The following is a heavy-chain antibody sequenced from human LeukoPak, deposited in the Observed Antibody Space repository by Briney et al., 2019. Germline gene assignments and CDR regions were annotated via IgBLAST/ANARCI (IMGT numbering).Heavy chain of an antibody. CDR3: ARGLWFGELLNY. CDR1: GSTFSSYS. V-gene: IGHV3-21*01. D-gene: IGHD3-10*01. Sequence: GGSLRLSCAASGSTFSSYSMNWVRQAPGKGLEWVSSISSSSSYIYYADSVKGRFTISRDNAKNSLYLQMNSLRAEDTAVYYCARGLWFGELLNYWGQGTLVTVSS. CDR2: ISSSSSYI. J-gene: IGHJ4*02.